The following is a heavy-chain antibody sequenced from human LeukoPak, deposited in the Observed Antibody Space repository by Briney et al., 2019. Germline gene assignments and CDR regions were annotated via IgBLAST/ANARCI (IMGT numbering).Heavy chain of an antibody. V-gene: IGHV1-2*02. CDR1: GFVFTGYY. CDR3: ASASGTIQWFDP. Sequence: ASVKVSCKASGFVFTGYYIHWVRQAPGQGLEWMGWINPNRGATNYAQQFQGRVTMTRGTSMDIVHMELSRLTSDDTAGFDCASASGTIQWFDPWGQGTLVTVSS. D-gene: IGHD3-3*01. J-gene: IGHJ5*02. CDR2: INPNRGAT.